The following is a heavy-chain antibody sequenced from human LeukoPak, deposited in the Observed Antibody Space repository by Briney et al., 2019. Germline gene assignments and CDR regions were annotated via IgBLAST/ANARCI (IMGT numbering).Heavy chain of an antibody. D-gene: IGHD6-19*01. CDR3: ARGPISGWSADY. J-gene: IGHJ4*02. CDR1: GLTFSSYN. V-gene: IGHV3-48*02. Sequence: GGSLRLSCAVSGLTFSSYNMNWVRQAPGKGLEWVSYISNSGSMIYYADSVKSRFTLSRDNAKNSLYLQMNSLRDEDTAVYYCARGPISGWSADYWGQGTLVTVSS. CDR2: ISNSGSMI.